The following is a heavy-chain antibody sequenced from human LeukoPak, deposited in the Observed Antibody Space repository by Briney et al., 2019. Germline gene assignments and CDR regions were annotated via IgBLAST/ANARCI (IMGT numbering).Heavy chain of an antibody. CDR3: VSSTGQQLIPYDY. CDR2: IYGAGAA. J-gene: IGHJ4*02. Sequence: GGSLRLSCAASGINVSANYMTWIRQAPGKGLEWVSLIYGAGAAYYAESVRGRFIISRDNSKNTLFLQMNSLRAEDTAVYYCVSSTGQQLIPYDYWGQGTMSPSPQ. V-gene: IGHV3-66*02. D-gene: IGHD6-13*01. CDR1: GINVSANY.